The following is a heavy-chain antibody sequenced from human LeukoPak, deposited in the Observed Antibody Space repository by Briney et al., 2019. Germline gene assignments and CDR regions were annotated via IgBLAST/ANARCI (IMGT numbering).Heavy chain of an antibody. J-gene: IGHJ4*02. CDR2: ISSSSSYI. CDR1: GFTFSSYS. V-gene: IGHV3-21*01. CDR3: ARDSDGNFAY. D-gene: IGHD3-10*01. Sequence: GALRLSCAASGFTFSSYSLDWVRQAPGEGVEWVSSISSSSSYIYYADSVKGRFTISRDNAKNSLYLQMNSLRAEDTAVYYCARDSDGNFAYWGQGTLVTVSS.